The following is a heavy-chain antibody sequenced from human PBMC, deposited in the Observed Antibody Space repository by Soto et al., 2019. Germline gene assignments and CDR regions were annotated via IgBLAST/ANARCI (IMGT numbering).Heavy chain of an antibody. CDR2: IPYDGNNK. CDR1: GFSLSNNG. D-gene: IGHD3-22*01. V-gene: IGHV3-30*18. CDR3: AKGGSGNYLTYYYYYGMDV. J-gene: IGHJ6*02. Sequence: PGGSLRLSCAASGFSLSNNGMHWVRQAPGKGLEWVAVIPYDGNNKYYADSVKGCFTISRDNSKNTVYLEMNNLRAEDTAMYYCAKGGSGNYLTYYYYYGMDVWGQGTTVTAP.